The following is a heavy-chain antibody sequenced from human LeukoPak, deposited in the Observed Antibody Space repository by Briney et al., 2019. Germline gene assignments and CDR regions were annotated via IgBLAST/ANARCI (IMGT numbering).Heavy chain of an antibody. V-gene: IGHV4-4*07. CDR2: IYTSGST. J-gene: IGHJ5*02. D-gene: IGHD3-3*01. CDR1: GGSISIYY. Sequence: SETLSLTCTVSGGSISIYYWSWIRQPAGKGLEWIGRIYTSGSTNYNPSLKSRVTMSVDTSKNQFSLKLSSVTAADTAVYYCARERPERITIFGVVKSWFDPWGQGTLVTVSS. CDR3: ARERPERITIFGVVKSWFDP.